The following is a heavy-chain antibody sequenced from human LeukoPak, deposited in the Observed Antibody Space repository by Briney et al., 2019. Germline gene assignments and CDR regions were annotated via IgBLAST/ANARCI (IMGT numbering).Heavy chain of an antibody. V-gene: IGHV4-59*12. J-gene: IGHJ4*02. Sequence: PSETLSLTCTVSGGSISSYYWSWIRQPPGKGLEWIGYIYYSGSTNYNPSLKSRVTISVDTSKNQFSLKLSSVTAADTAVYYCARDSGSYWRGFDYWGQGTLVTVSS. CDR1: GGSISSYY. CDR3: ARDSGSYWRGFDY. CDR2: IYYSGST. D-gene: IGHD1-26*01.